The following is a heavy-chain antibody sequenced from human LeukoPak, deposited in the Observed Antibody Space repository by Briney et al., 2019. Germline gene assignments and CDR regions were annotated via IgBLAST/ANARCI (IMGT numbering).Heavy chain of an antibody. CDR3: ARQGSGNYLSPVNY. CDR2: IYYSGST. Sequence: PSETLSFTCTVSGGSISSSSYYWGWIRQPPGKGLEWIGTIYYSGSTYYNPSLKSRVTISVDTSKNQFSLKLSSVTAADTAVYYCARQGSGNYLSPVNYWGQGTLVTVSS. V-gene: IGHV4-39*01. CDR1: GGSISSSSYY. D-gene: IGHD1-26*01. J-gene: IGHJ4*02.